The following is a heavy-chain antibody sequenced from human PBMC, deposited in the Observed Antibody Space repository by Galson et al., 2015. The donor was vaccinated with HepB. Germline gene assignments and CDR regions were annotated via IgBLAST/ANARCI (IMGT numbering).Heavy chain of an antibody. V-gene: IGHV3-48*02. D-gene: IGHD1-26*01. J-gene: IGHJ4*02. Sequence: SLRLSCAASGFTFSTYSMNWVRQAPGKGLEWVSFISSSSNIYYADSVKGRFTISRDNAKNSLYLQMNSLRDEDTAVYYCASRVGAREGEYWGQGTLVTVSS. CDR2: ISSSSNI. CDR1: GFTFSTYS. CDR3: ASRVGAREGEY.